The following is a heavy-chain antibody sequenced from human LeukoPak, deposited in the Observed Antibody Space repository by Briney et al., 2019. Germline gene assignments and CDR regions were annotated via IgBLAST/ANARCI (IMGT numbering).Heavy chain of an antibody. V-gene: IGHV4-61*02. CDR1: GVAITSGSYY. D-gene: IGHD4-11*01. CDR3: ARDQEPYSNYAFDP. Sequence: PSQTLSLTCTVSGVAITSGSYYWSWIRQPAGKGLEWIGRIYTSGTTNYNPSLTSRVTMSIDTSKNQFSLKLSSVTAADTAVYYCARDQEPYSNYAFDPWGQGTLVTVSS. CDR2: IYTSGTT. J-gene: IGHJ5*02.